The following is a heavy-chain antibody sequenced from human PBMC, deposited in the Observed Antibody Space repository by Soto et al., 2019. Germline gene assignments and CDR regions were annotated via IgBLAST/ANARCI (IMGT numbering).Heavy chain of an antibody. CDR2: ISYDGSNK. D-gene: IGHD3-16*01. CDR3: AKGGRDSVGYYYYYGMDV. V-gene: IGHV3-30*18. CDR1: GFTFSSYG. J-gene: IGHJ6*02. Sequence: QVQLVESGGGVVQPGRSLRLSCAASGFTFSSYGMHWVRQAPGKGLEWVAVISYDGSNKYYADSVKGRFTISRDNSKNTLYLQMNSLSAEDTAVYYCAKGGRDSVGYYYYYGMDVWGQGTTVTV.